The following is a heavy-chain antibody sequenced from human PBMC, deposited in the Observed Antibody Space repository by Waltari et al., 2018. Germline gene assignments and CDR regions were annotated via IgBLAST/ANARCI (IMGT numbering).Heavy chain of an antibody. CDR2: ISSSSSSI. D-gene: IGHD3-22*01. J-gene: IGHJ4*02. CDR1: GFTFSTYS. CDR3: ARGRIYHDSSASGYYFDY. V-gene: IGHV3-21*01. Sequence: EVQLVDSGGGLVKPGASLRLSCAASGFTFSTYSMTWVRQVPGKGLEWVSSISSSSSSIYYADSVKGRFTISRDNAKNSLDLQMNSLRVEDTAVYYCARGRIYHDSSASGYYFDYWGQGTLVAVSS.